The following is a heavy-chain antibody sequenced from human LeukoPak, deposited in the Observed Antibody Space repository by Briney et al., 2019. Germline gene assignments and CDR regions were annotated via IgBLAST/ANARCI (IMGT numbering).Heavy chain of an antibody. CDR3: ARKDGDY. CDR2: IYSSGSP. V-gene: IGHV4-4*07. Sequence: SETLSLTCTVSGASISAFHWTWFRQPAGKGLEWIGLIYSSGSPLFNPTLKSRVAMSVDLTKNQLSLKLTSVTATDTAVYSCARKDGDYWGRGTLVTVSS. CDR1: GASISAFH. J-gene: IGHJ4*02.